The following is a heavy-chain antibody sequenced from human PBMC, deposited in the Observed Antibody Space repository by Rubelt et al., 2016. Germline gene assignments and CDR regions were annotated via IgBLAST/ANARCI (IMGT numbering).Heavy chain of an antibody. J-gene: IGHJ4*02. CDR1: GGSFSGYY. CDR2: INHSGIT. D-gene: IGHD6-13*01. V-gene: IGHV4-34*01. CDR3: ASLLDSSSWALSDY. Sequence: QVQLQQWGAGLLKPSETLSLTCAVYGGSFSGYYWSWIRQPPGKGLEWIGEINHSGITNYNTSLKSRVTLSVDKSKHQFSLNLNSVTAADTAVYYCASLLDSSSWALSDYWGQGILVTVSS.